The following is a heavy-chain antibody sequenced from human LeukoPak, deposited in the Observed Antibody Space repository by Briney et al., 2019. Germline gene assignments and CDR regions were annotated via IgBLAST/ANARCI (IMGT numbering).Heavy chain of an antibody. CDR3: ARDRSSGWYNYFDY. J-gene: IGHJ4*02. V-gene: IGHV1-18*01. CDR1: GYTFTSYG. CDR2: ISAYNGNT. Sequence: ASVKVSCKASGYTFTSYGISWVRQAPGQGLEWMGLISAYNGNTNYAQKLQGRVTMTTDTSTSTAYMELRSLRSDDTAVYYCARDRSSGWYNYFDYWGQGTLVTVSS. D-gene: IGHD6-19*01.